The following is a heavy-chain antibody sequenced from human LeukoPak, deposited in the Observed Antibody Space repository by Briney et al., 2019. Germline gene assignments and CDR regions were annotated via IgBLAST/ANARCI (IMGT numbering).Heavy chain of an antibody. J-gene: IGHJ5*02. CDR3: AMEHYYDSSDYH. Sequence: PSETLSLTCTVSGGSISSGSYYWSWIRQPAGRGLEWIGRIYTSGSTDYNPSLKSRVTISVDTSKNQFSLKLSSVTAADTAVYYCAMEHYYDSSDYHWGQGTLVTVSS. CDR2: IYTSGST. V-gene: IGHV4-61*02. CDR1: GGSISSGSYY. D-gene: IGHD3-22*01.